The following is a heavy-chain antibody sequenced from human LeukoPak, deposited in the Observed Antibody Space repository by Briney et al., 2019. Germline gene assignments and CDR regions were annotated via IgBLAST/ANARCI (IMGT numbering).Heavy chain of an antibody. V-gene: IGHV3-21*01. CDR1: GFTFSSYS. D-gene: IGHD2-2*01. Sequence: GGSLRLSCAASGFTFSSYSMNWVRRAPGKGLEWVSSISSSSSYIYYADSVKGRFTISRDNAKNSLYLQMNSLRAEDTAVYYCAKTHDAPLYYYYYGMDVWGQGTTVTVSS. CDR3: AKTHDAPLYYYYYGMDV. J-gene: IGHJ6*02. CDR2: ISSSSSYI.